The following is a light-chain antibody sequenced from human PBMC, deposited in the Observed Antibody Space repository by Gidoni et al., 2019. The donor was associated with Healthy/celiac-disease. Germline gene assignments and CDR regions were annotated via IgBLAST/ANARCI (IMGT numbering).Light chain of an antibody. CDR2: DAS. Sequence: DIQMTQSPSSLSASVGDRVPITCQASQDISNYLNCYQQKPGKAPKLLIYDASNLETGVPSRFSGSGSGTYFTFTISSLQPEDIATYYCQQYDNLPLTFGPGTKVDIK. J-gene: IGKJ3*01. CDR1: QDISNY. CDR3: QQYDNLPLT. V-gene: IGKV1-33*01.